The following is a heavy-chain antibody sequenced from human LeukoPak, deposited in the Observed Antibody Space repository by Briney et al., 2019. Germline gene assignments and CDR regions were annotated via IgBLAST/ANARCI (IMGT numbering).Heavy chain of an antibody. CDR3: ARDGSSIPEGMDV. CDR1: GFTFSSYA. V-gene: IGHV3-23*01. J-gene: IGHJ6*02. Sequence: GGSLRLSCAASGFTFSSYAMSWVRQAPGKGLEWVSAISGSGGSTYYADSVKGRFTISRDNSKNTLYLQMNSLRAEDKAVYYCARDGSSIPEGMDVWGQGTTVTVYS. CDR2: ISGSGGST. D-gene: IGHD2-21*01.